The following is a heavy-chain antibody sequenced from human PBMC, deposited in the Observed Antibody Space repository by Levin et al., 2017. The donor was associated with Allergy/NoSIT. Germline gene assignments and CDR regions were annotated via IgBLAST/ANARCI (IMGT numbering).Heavy chain of an antibody. CDR3: ARDLGAGGINFDY. CDR1: GYTFTGYY. J-gene: IGHJ4*02. V-gene: IGHV1-2*06. CDR2: INPNSGGT. D-gene: IGHD2-15*01. Sequence: ASVKVSCKASGYTFTGYYMHWVRQAPGQGLEWMGRINPNSGGTNYAQKFQGRVTMTRDTSISTAYMELSRLRSDDTAVYYCARDLGAGGINFDYWGQGTLVTVSS.